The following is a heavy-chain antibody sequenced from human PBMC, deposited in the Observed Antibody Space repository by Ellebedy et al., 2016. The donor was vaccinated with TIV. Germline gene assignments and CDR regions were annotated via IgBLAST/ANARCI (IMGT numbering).Heavy chain of an antibody. CDR1: GYTFTTYA. J-gene: IGHJ4*02. V-gene: IGHV1-18*01. CDR3: ARDLTAMVTMTY. D-gene: IGHD5-18*01. CDR2: ISPYDGNT. Sequence: AASVTVSCKTSGYTFTTYAITWVRQAPGQGLEWMGRISPYDGNTNYAQELQGRVTMTTDTSTNTAYMELSSLRSDDTAVYYCARDLTAMVTMTYWGQGTLVTVSS.